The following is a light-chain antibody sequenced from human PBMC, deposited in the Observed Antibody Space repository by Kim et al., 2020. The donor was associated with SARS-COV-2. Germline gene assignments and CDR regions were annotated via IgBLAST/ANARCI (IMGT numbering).Light chain of an antibody. CDR3: QQYSTYYT. CDR1: QTLHVL. V-gene: IGKV1-5*03. J-gene: IGKJ2*01. Sequence: LPASVVGSATLTLRASQTLHVLFACYQQKSGKAPHLLIFGASSLEDGVPTRFSGSGSGTEFTLTISSLQPDDFATYYCQQYSTYYTFGQGTKLEI. CDR2: GAS.